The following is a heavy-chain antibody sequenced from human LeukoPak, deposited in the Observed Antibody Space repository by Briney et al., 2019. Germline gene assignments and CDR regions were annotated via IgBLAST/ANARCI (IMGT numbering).Heavy chain of an antibody. Sequence: PGGSLRLSCAASGFTFSSYSMNWVRQPPGKGLEWIGEINHSGSTNYNPSLKSRVTISVDTSKNQFSLKLSSVTAADTAVYYCARGKTYTIFGVATPFDYWGQGTLVTVSS. CDR2: INHSGST. D-gene: IGHD3-3*01. J-gene: IGHJ4*02. V-gene: IGHV4-34*01. CDR3: ARGKTYTIFGVATPFDY. CDR1: GFTFSSYS.